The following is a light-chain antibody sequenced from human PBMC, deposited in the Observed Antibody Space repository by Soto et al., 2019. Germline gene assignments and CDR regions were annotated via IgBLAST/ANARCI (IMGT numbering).Light chain of an antibody. J-gene: IGLJ1*01. CDR3: CSYTRSTTYV. V-gene: IGLV2-14*01. Sequence: QSALTQPASVSGSPGQSITISCTGTSSDVGAYNYVSWYQQHPGKAPKLMIFDVNNRPSGIPNRFSGSKSGNTASLTISGVQAEDEADYYCCSYTRSTTYVFGTGTKLTVL. CDR2: DVN. CDR1: SSDVGAYNY.